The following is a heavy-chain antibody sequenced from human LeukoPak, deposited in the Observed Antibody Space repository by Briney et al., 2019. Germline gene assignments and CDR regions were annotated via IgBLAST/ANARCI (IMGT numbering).Heavy chain of an antibody. J-gene: IGHJ3*02. CDR2: INPNSGGT. V-gene: IGHV1-2*02. CDR3: ATGLGRFDAFDI. CDR1: GYTFTGYY. Sequence: ASVKVSXKASGYTFTGYYMHWVRQAPGQGLEWMGWINPNSGGTNYAQKFQGRVTMTRDTSISTAYMELSRLRSDDTAVYYCATGLGRFDAFDIWGQGTMVTVSS. D-gene: IGHD1-26*01.